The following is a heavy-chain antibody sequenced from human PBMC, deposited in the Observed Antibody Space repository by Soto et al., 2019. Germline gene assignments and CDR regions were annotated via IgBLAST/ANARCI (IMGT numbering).Heavy chain of an antibody. J-gene: IGHJ6*02. CDR1: GFTFSGYW. CDR2: INSDGSST. CDR3: ARYIPGVRYYGMDV. V-gene: IGHV3-74*01. Sequence: PGGSLRLSCAASGFTFSGYWMHWVRQAPGKGLVWVSRINSDGSSTSYADSVKGRFTISRDNAKNTLYLQMNSLRAEDTAVYYRARYIPGVRYYGMDVWGQGTTVTVSS. D-gene: IGHD2-2*01.